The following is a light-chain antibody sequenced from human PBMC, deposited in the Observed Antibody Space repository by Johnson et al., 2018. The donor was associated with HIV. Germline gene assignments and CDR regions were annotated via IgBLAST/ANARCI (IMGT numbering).Light chain of an antibody. J-gene: IGLJ1*01. CDR2: ETN. CDR3: GTWDSSLNTGAV. V-gene: IGLV1-51*02. Sequence: QSVLTQPPSVSAAPGQKVTISCSGSSSNVGNNYVSWYQQLPGAAPKLLIYETNKRPSGIPDRFSGSKSGTSATLGITGLQTGDEADYYCGTWDSSLNTGAVFGTGTKVTVL. CDR1: SSNVGNNY.